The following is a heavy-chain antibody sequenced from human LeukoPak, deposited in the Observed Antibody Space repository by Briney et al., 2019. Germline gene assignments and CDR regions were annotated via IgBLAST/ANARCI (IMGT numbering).Heavy chain of an antibody. CDR2: IKQDVSEK. Sequence: PVGSLRLSCAVSGFTFSSYWMSWVRQAPGKGLEWVANIKQDVSEKYYVDSVKGRFTISRDNAKNSLYLQMTSLRAEDTAVYYCARDGMYDYVWGSYRAIDYWGQGTLGT. CDR3: ARDGMYDYVWGSYRAIDY. J-gene: IGHJ4*02. D-gene: IGHD3-16*02. V-gene: IGHV3-7*01. CDR1: GFTFSSYW.